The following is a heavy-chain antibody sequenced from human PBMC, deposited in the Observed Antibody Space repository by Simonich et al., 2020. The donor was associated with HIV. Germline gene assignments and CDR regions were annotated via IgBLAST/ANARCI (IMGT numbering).Heavy chain of an antibody. D-gene: IGHD3-22*01. V-gene: IGHV5-51*01. CDR2: SYPGDSDT. J-gene: IGHJ4*02. Sequence: EVQLVQSGAEVKKPGESLKISCKGSGYSFTSYWIGWVRQMPGKGLEWMGISYPGDSDTRYSPSCQGQVTISADKSISTAYLQWSSLKASDTAMYYCARTYYYDSSGYYPYFDYWGQGTLVTVSS. CDR1: GYSFTSYW. CDR3: ARTYYYDSSGYYPYFDY.